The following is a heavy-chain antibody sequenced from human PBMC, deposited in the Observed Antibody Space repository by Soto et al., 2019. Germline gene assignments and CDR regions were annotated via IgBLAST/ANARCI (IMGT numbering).Heavy chain of an antibody. CDR2: IYYSGST. J-gene: IGHJ6*02. CDR1: GFSVSGGGSY. Sequence: PSETLSLTCTVAGFSVSGGGSYWSWIRQPPGKGLEWIGYIYYSGSTNYNPSLKSRVTISVDTSKNQFSLKLSSVTAADTAVYYCARPLYSYGPMDVWGQGTTVT. V-gene: IGHV4-61*08. D-gene: IGHD5-18*01. CDR3: ARPLYSYGPMDV.